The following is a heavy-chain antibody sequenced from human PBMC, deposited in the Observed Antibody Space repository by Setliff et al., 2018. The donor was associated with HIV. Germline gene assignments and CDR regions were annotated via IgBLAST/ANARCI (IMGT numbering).Heavy chain of an antibody. Sequence: PSETLSLTCTISGGSFGVYRWSWIRQSAGRGLEWIGRIDSSGTTGYKPSLKGRVAISVDTSRNQFSLRVTSVTAADTAVYFCARDRHSSGLGSYGPWGPGILVTVSS. J-gene: IGHJ5*02. CDR2: IDSSGTT. CDR1: GGSFGVYR. CDR3: ARDRHSSGLGSYGP. V-gene: IGHV4-4*07. D-gene: IGHD3-10*01.